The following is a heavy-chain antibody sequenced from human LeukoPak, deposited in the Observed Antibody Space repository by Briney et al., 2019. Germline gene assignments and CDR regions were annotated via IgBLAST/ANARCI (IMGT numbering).Heavy chain of an antibody. CDR1: GFTFSSYW. J-gene: IGHJ6*02. CDR2: IRQDGSEK. V-gene: IGHV3-7*03. CDR3: ARDLSYYLGSVTSALDV. D-gene: IGHD3-10*01. Sequence: GGSLRLSCAASGFTFSSYWMSWVRQAPGKGLEWVATIRQDGSEKHCVDSVKGRFTISRDNAQNSLYLQMNSLRAEDTAIYYCARDLSYYLGSVTSALDVWGQGTAVTV.